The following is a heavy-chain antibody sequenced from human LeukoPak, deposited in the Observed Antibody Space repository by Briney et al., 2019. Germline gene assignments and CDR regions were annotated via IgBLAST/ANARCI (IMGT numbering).Heavy chain of an antibody. J-gene: IGHJ4*02. CDR3: ARDRRGSENYHYFDY. Sequence: GGSLRLSCAASGFTFRSHGMHWVRQAPGKGLEWVVVIWYDGSNKYYADSVKGRFTISRDNSKNTLYLETNSLRAEDTAVYYCARDRRGSENYHYFDYWGQGTLVTVSS. CDR1: GFTFRSHG. CDR2: IWYDGSNK. D-gene: IGHD3-10*01. V-gene: IGHV3-33*01.